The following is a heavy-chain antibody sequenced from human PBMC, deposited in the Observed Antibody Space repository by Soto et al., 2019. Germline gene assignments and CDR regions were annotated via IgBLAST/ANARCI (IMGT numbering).Heavy chain of an antibody. J-gene: IGHJ4*02. CDR1: GFSLTTSGVA. CDR2: IYWDDDK. Sequence: SGPTLVNPTQTLTLTCTFSGFSLTTSGVAVGWVRQPPGKALEWLALIYWDDDKRYSPSLKSRLTITKDTSKNQVVLTMTTMDPVDTATYYCAHRDYSSGFFDYWGQGVLVTVSS. D-gene: IGHD3-22*01. CDR3: AHRDYSSGFFDY. V-gene: IGHV2-5*02.